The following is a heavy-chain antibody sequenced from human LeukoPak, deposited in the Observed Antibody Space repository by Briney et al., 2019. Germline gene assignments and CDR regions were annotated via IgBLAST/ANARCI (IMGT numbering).Heavy chain of an antibody. J-gene: IGHJ4*02. CDR1: GGSFSGYY. CDR2: INHSGST. Sequence: TSETLSLTCAVYGGSFSGYYWSWIRQPPGKGLEWIGEINHSGSTNYNPSLKSRVTISVGTSKNQFSLKLSSVTAADTAVYYCARNSPGDYCSGGSCYANSPLDYWGQGTLVTVSS. CDR3: ARNSPGDYCSGGSCYANSPLDY. V-gene: IGHV4-34*01. D-gene: IGHD2-15*01.